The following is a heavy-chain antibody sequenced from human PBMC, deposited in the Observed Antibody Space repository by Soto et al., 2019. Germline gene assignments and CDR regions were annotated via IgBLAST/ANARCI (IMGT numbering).Heavy chain of an antibody. V-gene: IGHV3-21*01. CDR2: ISSSSSYI. CDR3: ARDGNFDWLLSANYYYYGMDV. J-gene: IGHJ6*02. D-gene: IGHD3-9*01. CDR1: GFTFSSYS. Sequence: GSLRLSCAASGFTFSSYSMNWVRQTPGKGLEWVSSISSSSSYIYYADSVKGRFTISRDNAKNSLYLQMNSLRAEDTAVYYCARDGNFDWLLSANYYYYGMDVWGQGTTVTVSS.